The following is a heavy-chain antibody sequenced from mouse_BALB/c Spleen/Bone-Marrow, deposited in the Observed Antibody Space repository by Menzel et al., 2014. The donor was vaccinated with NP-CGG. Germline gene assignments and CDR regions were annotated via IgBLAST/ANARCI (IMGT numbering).Heavy chain of an antibody. D-gene: IGHD2-4*01. CDR3: ARQDYDWFAY. Sequence: EVKLVESGGDLVKPGGSLKLSCAASGFTFSSYGMSWVRQTPDKRLEWVATISSGGSYTYYPDSVKGLFTISRDNAKNTLYLQMSSLKSEDTAMYYCARQDYDWFAYWGQGTLVTVSA. CDR2: ISSGGSYT. CDR1: GFTFSSYG. J-gene: IGHJ3*01. V-gene: IGHV5-6*02.